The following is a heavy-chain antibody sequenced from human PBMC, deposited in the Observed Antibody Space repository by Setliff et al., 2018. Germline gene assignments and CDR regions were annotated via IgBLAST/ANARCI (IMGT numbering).Heavy chain of an antibody. D-gene: IGHD4-17*01. CDR2: IRGSGDAT. CDR1: GFTFSSYA. J-gene: IGHJ5*01. V-gene: IGHV3-23*01. Sequence: GGSLRLSCAASGFTFSSYAMTWVRQAPGKGLEWVSAIRGSGDATSYADSVKGRYTVSRDNSKSTFYLQMTSLRAEDTAVYYCAKDPNGDYVGAFDSWSQGVLVTVSS. CDR3: AKDPNGDYVGAFDS.